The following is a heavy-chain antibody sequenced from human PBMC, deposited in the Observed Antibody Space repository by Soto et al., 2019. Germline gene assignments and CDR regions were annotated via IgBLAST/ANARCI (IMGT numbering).Heavy chain of an antibody. CDR2: IRQDESEK. CDR3: TNDKFSGSYYVRGLTYYFDY. V-gene: IGHV3-7*03. CDR1: GLTFSDYW. D-gene: IGHD1-26*01. J-gene: IGHJ4*02. Sequence: EVQLVESGGGLVQPGGSLRLSCAVSGLTFSDYWMSWVRQAPGKGLEWVANIRQDESEKNYADSVKGRFTISRDNAKSSVYLQMNSLRAEDTAVYYCTNDKFSGSYYVRGLTYYFDYWGQGTLVTVSS.